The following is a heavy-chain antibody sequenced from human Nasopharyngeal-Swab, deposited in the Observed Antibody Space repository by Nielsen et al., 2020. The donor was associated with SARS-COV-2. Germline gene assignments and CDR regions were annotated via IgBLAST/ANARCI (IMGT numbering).Heavy chain of an antibody. CDR1: GYTLTELS. CDR2: FDPEDGET. V-gene: IGHV1-24*01. D-gene: IGHD4-17*01. J-gene: IGHJ5*02. CDR3: ATGRVTTFFSWFDP. Sequence: ASVNVSCKVSGYTLTELSMHWVRQAPGKGLEWMGGFDPEDGETIYAQKFQGRVTMTEDTSTDTAYMELSSLRSEDTAVYYCATGRVTTFFSWFDPWGQGTLVTVSS.